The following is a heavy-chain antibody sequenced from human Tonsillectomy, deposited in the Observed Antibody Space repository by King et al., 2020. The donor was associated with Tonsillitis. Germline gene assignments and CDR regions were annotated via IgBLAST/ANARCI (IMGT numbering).Heavy chain of an antibody. CDR3: ARPRHCGGDCYSHYYFDY. D-gene: IGHD2-21*02. J-gene: IGHJ4*02. Sequence: VQLVESGAEVKKPGESLKISCKGSGYSFTSYWIGWVRQMPGKGLEWMGIIYPGDSDTRYSPSFQGQVTISADKSISTANLQWSSLKASDTAMYYCARPRHCGGDCYSHYYFDYWGQGTLVTVSS. CDR1: GYSFTSYW. V-gene: IGHV5-51*01. CDR2: IYPGDSDT.